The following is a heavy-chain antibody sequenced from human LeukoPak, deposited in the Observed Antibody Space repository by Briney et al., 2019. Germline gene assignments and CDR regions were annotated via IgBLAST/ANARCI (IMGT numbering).Heavy chain of an antibody. CDR1: GGTFSSYA. CDR2: IIPIFGTA. CDR3: ARYGSGTKNFDY. J-gene: IGHJ4*02. Sequence: SVKVSCKASGGTFSSYAISWVRQAPGQGLEWMGGIIPIFGTANYAQKFQGRVTITADESTSTAYMELSSLRSEDTAVYYCARYGSGTKNFDYWGQGTLVTVSS. D-gene: IGHD3-10*01. V-gene: IGHV1-69*13.